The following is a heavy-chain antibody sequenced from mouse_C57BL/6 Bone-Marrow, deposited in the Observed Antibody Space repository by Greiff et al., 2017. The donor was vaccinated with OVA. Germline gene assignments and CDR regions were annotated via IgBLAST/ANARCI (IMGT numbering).Heavy chain of an antibody. CDR2: ISDGGSYT. CDR1: GFTFSSYA. Sequence: EVMLVESGGGLVKPGGSLKLSCAASGFTFSSYAMSWVRQTPEKRLEWVATISDGGSYTYYPDNVKGRFTISRDNAKNNLYLQMSHLKSEDTAMYYCANYGRAGPYAMDYWGQGTSVTVSS. CDR3: ANYGRAGPYAMDY. D-gene: IGHD1-1*01. V-gene: IGHV5-4*03. J-gene: IGHJ4*01.